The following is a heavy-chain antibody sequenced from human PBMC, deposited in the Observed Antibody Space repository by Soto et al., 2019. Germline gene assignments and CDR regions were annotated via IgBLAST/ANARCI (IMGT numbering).Heavy chain of an antibody. CDR1: GGSISSYY. D-gene: IGHD1-20*01. V-gene: IGHV4-59*01. CDR2: IYYSGST. Sequence: QVQLQESGPGLVKPSETLSLTCTVSGGSISSYYWSWIRQPPGKGLEWIGYIYYSGSTNYNPSLKSRVTISVDTSKNQFSLKLSSVTAADTAVYYCARLRYNWNDIPLVFDYWGQGTLVTVSS. CDR3: ARLRYNWNDIPLVFDY. J-gene: IGHJ4*02.